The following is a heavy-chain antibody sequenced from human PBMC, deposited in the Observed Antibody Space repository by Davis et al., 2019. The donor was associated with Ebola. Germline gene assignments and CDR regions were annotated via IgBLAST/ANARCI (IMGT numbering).Heavy chain of an antibody. J-gene: IGHJ3*02. CDR2: INAGNGNT. CDR3: ARDLIGITFGGVIAFDAFDI. Sequence: ASVKVSCKASGYTFTSYAMHWVRQAPGQRLEWMGWINAGNGNTKYSQKFQGRVTITRDTSASTAYMGLSSLRSEDTAVYYCARDLIGITFGGVIAFDAFDIWGQGTMVTVSS. CDR1: GYTFTSYA. D-gene: IGHD3-16*02. V-gene: IGHV1-3*01.